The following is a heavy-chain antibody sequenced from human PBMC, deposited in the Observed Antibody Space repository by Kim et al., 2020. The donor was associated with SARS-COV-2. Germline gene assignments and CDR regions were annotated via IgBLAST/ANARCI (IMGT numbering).Heavy chain of an antibody. J-gene: IGHJ6*02. CDR3: ARELGSSWSNYYYYGMDV. Sequence: SETLSLTCTVSGGSISSSSYYWGWIRQPPGKGLEWIGSIYYSGSTYYNPSLKSRVTISVDTSKNQFSLKLSSVTAADTAVYYCARELGSSWSNYYYYGMDVWGQGTTVTVSS. CDR1: GGSISSSSYY. V-gene: IGHV4-39*02. D-gene: IGHD6-13*01. CDR2: IYYSGST.